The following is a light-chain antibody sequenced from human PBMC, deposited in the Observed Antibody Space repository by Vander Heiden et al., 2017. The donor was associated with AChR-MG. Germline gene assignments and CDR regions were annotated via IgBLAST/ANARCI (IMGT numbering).Light chain of an antibody. CDR2: VAS. Sequence: DIQMTQFPSSLSASVGDRVTITCRASQSINIFLSWYQQKPGKAPKVLIYVASKLQSGVPSRFSGSGSGTNFSLTIANLQPEDFATYYCQQSVATPLNFGGGTKVDMK. CDR1: QSINIF. V-gene: IGKV1-39*01. CDR3: QQSVATPLN. J-gene: IGKJ4*01.